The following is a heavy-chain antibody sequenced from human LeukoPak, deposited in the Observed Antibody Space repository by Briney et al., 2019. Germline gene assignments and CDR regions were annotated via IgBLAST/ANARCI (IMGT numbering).Heavy chain of an antibody. CDR2: IYYSGST. CDR1: GGSISSSNW. Sequence: SGTLSLTCAVSGGSISSSNWWSWVRQPPGKGLEWIGYIYYSGSTYYNPSLKSRITMSLDTSKNQFSLKLNSVTAADTAVYYCARDHCGGNCYSGSYWYFDLWGRGTLVTVSS. J-gene: IGHJ2*01. D-gene: IGHD2-21*02. V-gene: IGHV4-4*02. CDR3: ARDHCGGNCYSGSYWYFDL.